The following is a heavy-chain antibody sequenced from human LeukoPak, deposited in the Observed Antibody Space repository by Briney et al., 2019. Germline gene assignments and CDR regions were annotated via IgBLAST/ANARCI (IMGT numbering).Heavy chain of an antibody. Sequence: GASVKVSCKASGGTLSSYAISWVRQAPGQGLEWMGGIIPIFGTANYAQKFQGRVTITRNTSISTAYMELSSLRSEDTAVYYCARVMRGDAFDIWGQGTMVTVSS. CDR3: ARVMRGDAFDI. J-gene: IGHJ3*02. V-gene: IGHV1-69*05. CDR2: IIPIFGTA. CDR1: GGTLSSYA.